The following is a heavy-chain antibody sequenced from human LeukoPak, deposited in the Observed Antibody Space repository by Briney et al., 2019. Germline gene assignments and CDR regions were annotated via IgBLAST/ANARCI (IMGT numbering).Heavy chain of an antibody. V-gene: IGHV3-30*18. CDR1: GFTFSSYG. CDR3: AKGCVSVAYLNYFDS. CDR2: ISYDGNDK. D-gene: IGHD6-19*01. J-gene: IGHJ4*02. Sequence: PGRSLRVSCAASGFTFSSYGMHWVRQAPGKGLEWVAVISYDGNDKYYADSVKGRFTISGDNSKNTLYLQMNSLRSEDTAVYYCAKGCVSVAYLNYFDSWGQGTLVTVSS.